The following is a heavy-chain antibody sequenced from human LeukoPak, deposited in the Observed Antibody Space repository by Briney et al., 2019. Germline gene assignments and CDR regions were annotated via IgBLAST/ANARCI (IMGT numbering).Heavy chain of an antibody. V-gene: IGHV3-30*04. Sequence: GGSLRLSCTASGFTFSTYAMHWVRQAPRRGLECVAVISNDGSDKYYPDSVKGRFTVSRDTSENTLYLQLNSLRAEDTAVYHCARGTYYYDTRGYYSGGLDYWGQGTLVTVSS. CDR3: ARGTYYYDTRGYYSGGLDY. J-gene: IGHJ4*02. CDR2: ISNDGSDK. CDR1: GFTFSTYA. D-gene: IGHD3-22*01.